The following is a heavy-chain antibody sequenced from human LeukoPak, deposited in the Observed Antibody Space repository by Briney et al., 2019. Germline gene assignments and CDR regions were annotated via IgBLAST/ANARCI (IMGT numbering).Heavy chain of an antibody. J-gene: IGHJ6*02. CDR2: IYYSGST. V-gene: IGHV4-59*01. Sequence: SSETLSLTCTVSGGSISSYYWSWIRQPPGKGLEWIGYIYYSGSTNYHPSLKSRVTISVDTSKNQFSLKLSSVTAADTAVYYCARDRPVYGSGSYYNPMDVWGQGTTVTVSS. CDR1: GGSISSYY. CDR3: ARDRPVYGSGSYYNPMDV. D-gene: IGHD3-10*01.